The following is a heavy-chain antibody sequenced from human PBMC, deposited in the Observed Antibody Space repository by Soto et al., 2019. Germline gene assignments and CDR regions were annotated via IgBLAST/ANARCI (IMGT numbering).Heavy chain of an antibody. CDR1: GFTFSSYG. CDR3: ARDAASVTTRFDYYYGMDV. J-gene: IGHJ6*02. V-gene: IGHV3-33*01. Sequence: QVQLVESGGGVVQPGRSLRLSCAASGFTFSSYGMHWVRQAPGKGLEWVAVIWYDGSNKYYADSVKGRFTISRDNSKNTLYLQMNSLRAEDTAVYYCARDAASVTTRFDYYYGMDVWGQGTTDTVSS. CDR2: IWYDGSNK. D-gene: IGHD4-17*01.